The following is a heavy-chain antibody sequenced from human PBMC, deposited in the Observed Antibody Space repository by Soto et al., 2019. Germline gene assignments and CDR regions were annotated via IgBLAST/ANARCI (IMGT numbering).Heavy chain of an antibody. CDR1: GFTFSDHY. Sequence: PGGSLRLSCAASGFTFSDHYMDWVRQAPGKGLEWVGRTRNKANSYTTEYAASVKGRFTISRDDSKNSLYLQMNSLKTEDTAVYYCARAPSRDGYNYWFFDYWGQGTLVTVSS. CDR3: ARAPSRDGYNYWFFDY. J-gene: IGHJ4*02. CDR2: TRNKANSYTT. D-gene: IGHD5-12*01. V-gene: IGHV3-72*01.